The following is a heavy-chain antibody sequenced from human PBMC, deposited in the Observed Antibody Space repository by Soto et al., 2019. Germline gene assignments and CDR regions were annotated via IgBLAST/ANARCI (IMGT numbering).Heavy chain of an antibody. J-gene: IGHJ4*02. CDR2: INPNSGDT. D-gene: IGHD2-15*01. CDR3: AIIGGYCSGGSCYSHY. CDR1: GYTFTGYY. Sequence: ASVKVSCKASGYTFTGYYMHWVRQAPGQGLEWMGWINPNSGDTNYAQKFQGWVTMTRDTSISTAYMELSRLRSDDTAVYYCAIIGGYCSGGSCYSHYWGQGTLVTVSS. V-gene: IGHV1-2*04.